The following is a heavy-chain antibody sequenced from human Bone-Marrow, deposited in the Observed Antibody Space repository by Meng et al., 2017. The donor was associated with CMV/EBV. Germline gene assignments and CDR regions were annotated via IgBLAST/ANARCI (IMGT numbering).Heavy chain of an antibody. Sequence: GGSLRLSCAASGFIFSNYWMTWVRQAPGKGLEWLATIKEDGSEKYYVDSVKGRFTVSRDNAKNSLYLQMNSLRVDDTAVYYCARELTRYCRIRSCLEELTDWGQGTLVTVSS. CDR3: ARELTRYCRIRSCLEELTD. V-gene: IGHV3-7*01. CDR1: GFIFSNYW. D-gene: IGHD2-2*01. J-gene: IGHJ4*02. CDR2: IKEDGSEK.